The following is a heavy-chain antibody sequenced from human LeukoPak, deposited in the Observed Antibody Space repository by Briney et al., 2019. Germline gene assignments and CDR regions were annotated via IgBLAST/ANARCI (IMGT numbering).Heavy chain of an antibody. D-gene: IGHD4-17*01. V-gene: IGHV3-30*18. CDR2: ISYDGSNK. Sequence: PGGSLRLSCAASGFTFSSYGMHWVRQAPGKGLEWVAVISYDGSNKYYADSVKGRFTISRDNSKNTLYLQMNSLRAEDTAVYYCAKDTTVISDYGDCWFGAFDIWGQGTMVTVSS. CDR1: GFTFSSYG. CDR3: AKDTTVISDYGDCWFGAFDI. J-gene: IGHJ3*02.